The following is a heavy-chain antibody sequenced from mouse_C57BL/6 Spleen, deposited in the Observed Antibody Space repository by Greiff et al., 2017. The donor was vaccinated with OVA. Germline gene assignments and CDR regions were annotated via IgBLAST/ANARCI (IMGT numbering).Heavy chain of an antibody. V-gene: IGHV1-82*01. J-gene: IGHJ4*01. CDR1: GYAFSSSW. D-gene: IGHD1-1*01. CDR3: ARHRAVVGPYAMDY. CDR2: IYPGDGDT. Sequence: QVQLKQSGPELVKPGASVKISCKASGYAFSSSWMNWVKQRPGKGLEWIGRIYPGDGDTNYNGKFKGKATLTADKSSSTAYMQLSSLTSEDSAVYFCARHRAVVGPYAMDYWGQGTSVTVSS.